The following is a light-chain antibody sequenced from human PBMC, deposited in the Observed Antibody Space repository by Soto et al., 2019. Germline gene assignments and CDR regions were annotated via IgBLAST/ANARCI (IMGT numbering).Light chain of an antibody. V-gene: IGLV2-14*03. CDR2: DVT. J-gene: IGLJ2*01. CDR3: SSYTGTTTVV. Sequence: QSVLTQPASVSGSPGQSITISCTGTSSDVGAYNYVSWYQRHPGKAPKILIYDVTNRPSGVSNRFSGSKSGSTASLTISGLQAEDEADYYCSSYTGTTTVVFGGGTKLTVL. CDR1: SSDVGAYNY.